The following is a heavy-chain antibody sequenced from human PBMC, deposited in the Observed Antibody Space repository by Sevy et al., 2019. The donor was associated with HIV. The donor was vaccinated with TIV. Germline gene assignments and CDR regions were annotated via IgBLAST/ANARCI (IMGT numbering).Heavy chain of an antibody. J-gene: IGHJ6*02. V-gene: IGHV3-48*01. CDR1: GFTFSSYS. Sequence: GGSLRLSCAASGFTFSSYSMNWVRQAPGKGLEWVSYISSSSSTIYYADSVKGRFTISRDNAKNSLYLQMNSLRAEDTSVYYCARGNYYYYGMDVWGQGTTVTVSS. CDR2: ISSSSSTI. CDR3: ARGNYYYYGMDV.